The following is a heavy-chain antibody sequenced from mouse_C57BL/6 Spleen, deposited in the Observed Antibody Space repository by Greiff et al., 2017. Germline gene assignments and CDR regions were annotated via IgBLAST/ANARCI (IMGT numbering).Heavy chain of an antibody. CDR2: IWSGGST. V-gene: IGHV2-2*01. D-gene: IGHD2-4*01. J-gene: IGHJ3*01. CDR1: GFSLTSYG. CDR3: ARNTLYDYDGQFAY. Sequence: VQLQQSGPGLVQPSQSLSITCTVSGFSLTSYGVHWVRQSPGKGLEWLGVIWSGGSTDYNAAFISRLSISKDNSKSQVFFKMNSLQADDTAIYYCARNTLYDYDGQFAYWGQGTLVTVSA.